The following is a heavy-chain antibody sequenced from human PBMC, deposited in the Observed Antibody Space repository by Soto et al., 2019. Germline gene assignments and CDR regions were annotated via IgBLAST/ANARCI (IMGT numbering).Heavy chain of an antibody. CDR2: IIPFFGTA. V-gene: IGHV1-69*01. CDR1: GGTFSSYS. J-gene: IGHJ4*02. Sequence: QVQLVQSGAEVKKPGSSVKVSCKASGGTFSSYSINWVRQAPGQGLEWMGEIIPFFGTANYEQKFQGRVTIAADESTSTAYMELSRLRSEYTAVYYCARAGGRHSGGIDYWCQGTLVTVSS. D-gene: IGHD1-26*01. CDR3: ARAGGRHSGGIDY.